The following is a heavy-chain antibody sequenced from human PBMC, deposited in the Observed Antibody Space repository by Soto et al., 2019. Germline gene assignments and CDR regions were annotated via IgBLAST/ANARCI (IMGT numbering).Heavy chain of an antibody. Sequence: GGSLRLSCAASGFTFSNYVLSWVRQAPGKGLGWVSAISGTGGSTYYADSVKGRFTISRDNSKNTLYVQMNSLRVEDTAVYYCAKDGNRVRGPDYWGQGTLVTVSS. CDR3: AKDGNRVRGPDY. J-gene: IGHJ4*02. D-gene: IGHD3-10*01. CDR1: GFTFSNYV. V-gene: IGHV3-23*01. CDR2: ISGTGGST.